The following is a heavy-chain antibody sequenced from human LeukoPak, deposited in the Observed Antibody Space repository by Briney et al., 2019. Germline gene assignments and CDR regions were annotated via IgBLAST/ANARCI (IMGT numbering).Heavy chain of an antibody. V-gene: IGHV3-23*01. D-gene: IGHD3-3*01. CDR1: GFTFSSYA. CDR2: ISGSGGST. J-gene: IGHJ4*02. CDR3: ARELRFLEWLPYYFDY. Sequence: GSLRLSCAASGFTFSSYAMSWVRQAPGKGLEWVSAISGSGGSTYYADSVKGRFTISRDNSKNTLYLQMNSLRAEDTAVYYCARELRFLEWLPYYFDYWGQGTLVTVSS.